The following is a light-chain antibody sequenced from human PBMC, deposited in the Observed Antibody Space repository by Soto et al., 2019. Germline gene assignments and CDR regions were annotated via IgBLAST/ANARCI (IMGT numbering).Light chain of an antibody. V-gene: IGKV3-20*01. J-gene: IGKJ3*01. Sequence: EIVLTQSPGTLSLSPGERATLSCRASQSVSSSYLAWYQQKPGQAPRLLIYGASSRATGIPVRFSGSGSGTDFTLTISRLEPEDFAVYYCQQYGSSPTFGPGTKVDIK. CDR1: QSVSSSY. CDR3: QQYGSSPT. CDR2: GAS.